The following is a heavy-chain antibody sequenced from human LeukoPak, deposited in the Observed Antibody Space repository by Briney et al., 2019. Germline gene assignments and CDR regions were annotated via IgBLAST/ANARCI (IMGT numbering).Heavy chain of an antibody. CDR2: IYHSGST. CDR1: GYSISSGYY. J-gene: IGHJ5*02. D-gene: IGHD3-3*01. Sequence: SETLSLTCSVSGYSISSGYYWGWIRQSPGGRLEWIGSIYHSGSTCYNPSLKSRVIISMDTTKNQFSLKLTSVTAADTAVYYCARHSYYDHSGGRNWFDPWGQGTLVTVSS. V-gene: IGHV4-38-2*02. CDR3: ARHSYYDHSGGRNWFDP.